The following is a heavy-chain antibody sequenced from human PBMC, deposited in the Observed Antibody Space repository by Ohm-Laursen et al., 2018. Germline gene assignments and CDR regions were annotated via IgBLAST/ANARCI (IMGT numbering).Heavy chain of an antibody. CDR3: TKTPYNWNLDY. D-gene: IGHD1-1*01. Sequence: SLRLSCSASGFTFNNYGMYWVRQAPGKGLECVAIISYDGSNKYYADSVKGRFTISRDNSKNTLYLQMNSLRAEDTAVYYCTKTPYNWNLDYWGQGTLVTVSS. CDR1: GFTFNNYG. CDR2: ISYDGSNK. J-gene: IGHJ4*02. V-gene: IGHV3-30*18.